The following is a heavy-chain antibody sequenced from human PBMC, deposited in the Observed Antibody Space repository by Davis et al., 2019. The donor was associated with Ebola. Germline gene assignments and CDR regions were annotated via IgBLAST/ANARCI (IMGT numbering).Heavy chain of an antibody. D-gene: IGHD6-6*01. V-gene: IGHV1-18*01. CDR2: ISAYNGNT. Sequence: ASVKVSCKASGGTFSSYAISWVRQAPGQGLEWMGWISAYNGNTNYAQKFQGRVTMTRDTSISTAYMELSRLRSDDTAVYYCARLSSIADYWGQGTLVTVSS. J-gene: IGHJ4*02. CDR1: GGTFSSYA. CDR3: ARLSSIADY.